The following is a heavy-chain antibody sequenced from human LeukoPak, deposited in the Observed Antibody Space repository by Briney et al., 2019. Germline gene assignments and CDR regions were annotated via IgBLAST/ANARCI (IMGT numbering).Heavy chain of an antibody. J-gene: IGHJ4*02. CDR2: MNPNSGNT. V-gene: IGHV1-8*01. D-gene: IGHD3-3*01. CDR1: GYTFTSYD. Sequence: GASVKVSCKASGYTFTSYDINWVRQAPGQGLEWMGWMNPNSGNTGYAQKFQGRVTMTRNTSISTAYMELSSLRSEDTAVYYCARAPHTYYDFWSGSRSGGYFDYWGQGTLVTVSS. CDR3: ARAPHTYYDFWSGSRSGGYFDY.